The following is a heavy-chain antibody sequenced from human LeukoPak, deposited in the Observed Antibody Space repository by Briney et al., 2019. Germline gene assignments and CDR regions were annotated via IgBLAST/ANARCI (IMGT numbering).Heavy chain of an antibody. CDR1: GFTFSSYG. V-gene: IGHV3-33*06. CDR2: IWYDGSNK. D-gene: IGHD2-21*02. Sequence: GRSLRLSCAASGFTFSSYGMHWVRQAPGKGLEWVALIWYDGSNKYYADSVKGRFTISRDNSKNTVYLQMNSLRAEDTAVYYCAKERAYCGGDCYSPIDYWGQGTLVTVSS. CDR3: AKERAYCGGDCYSPIDY. J-gene: IGHJ4*02.